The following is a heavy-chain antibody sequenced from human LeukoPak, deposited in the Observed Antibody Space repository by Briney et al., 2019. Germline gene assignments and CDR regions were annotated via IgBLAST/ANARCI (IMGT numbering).Heavy chain of an antibody. V-gene: IGHV3-15*01. CDR2: IKSKIDGGTI. CDR3: TTTRTY. CDR1: GFSFSTYG. J-gene: IGHJ4*02. Sequence: GGSLRLSCAASGFSFSTYGVHWVRQAPGKGLEWVGRIKSKIDGGTIDYGAPVKGRFTISRDDAKNTLYLQINSLKTEDTAMYYCTTTRTYWGQGTLVTVSS.